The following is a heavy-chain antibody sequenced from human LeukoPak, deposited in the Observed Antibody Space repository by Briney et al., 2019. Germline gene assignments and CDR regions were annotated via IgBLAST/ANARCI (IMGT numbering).Heavy chain of an antibody. V-gene: IGHV4-59*12. Sequence: PSETLSLTCTVSGGSISSYYWSWIRQPPGKGLEWIGYIYYSGSTNYNPSLKSRVTISVDTSKNQFSLKLSSVTAADTAVYYCARATFYYDSSGYSTTYYFDYWGQGTLVTVSS. CDR3: ARATFYYDSSGYSTTYYFDY. D-gene: IGHD3-22*01. J-gene: IGHJ4*02. CDR1: GGSISSYY. CDR2: IYYSGST.